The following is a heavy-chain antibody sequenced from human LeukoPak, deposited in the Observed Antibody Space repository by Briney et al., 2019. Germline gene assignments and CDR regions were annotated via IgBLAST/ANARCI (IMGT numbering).Heavy chain of an antibody. Sequence: GASVKVSCKASGGTFSSYAISWVRQAPGQGLEWMGRIIPIFGTANYAQKFQGRVTITTDESMSTAYMELGSLRSEDTAVYYCARDLRDYYDSSGPEDAFDIWGQGTMVTVSS. CDR1: GGTFSSYA. CDR2: IIPIFGTA. V-gene: IGHV1-69*05. D-gene: IGHD3-22*01. CDR3: ARDLRDYYDSSGPEDAFDI. J-gene: IGHJ3*02.